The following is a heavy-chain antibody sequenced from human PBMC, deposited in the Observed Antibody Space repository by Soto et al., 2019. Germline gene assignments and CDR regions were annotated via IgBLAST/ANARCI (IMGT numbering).Heavy chain of an antibody. D-gene: IGHD1-26*01. CDR2: FSNSGST. CDR3: ARYTGTYYAY. CDR1: GDSIRSYH. Sequence: SETLSLTCPVSGDSIRSYHWSWLRQPPGKGLEWIGYFSNSGSTSYNPFLKSRVTISLDTSNNQLSLKLSSVTAADTAVYYCARYTGTYYAYWGQGTLVTVSS. J-gene: IGHJ4*02. V-gene: IGHV4-59*01.